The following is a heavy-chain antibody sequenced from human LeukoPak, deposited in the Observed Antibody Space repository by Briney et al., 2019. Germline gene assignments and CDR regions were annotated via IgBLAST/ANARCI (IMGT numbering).Heavy chain of an antibody. CDR2: IYHSGST. J-gene: IGHJ4*02. Sequence: TSETLSLTCAVSGYSISSGYYWGWIRQPPGKGLEWIGSIYHSGSTYYNPSLKSRVTISVDTSKNQFSLKLSSVTAADTAVYYCAKAEVSRIVGATFYWGQGTLVTVSS. CDR1: GYSISSGYY. D-gene: IGHD1-26*01. CDR3: AKAEVSRIVGATFY. V-gene: IGHV4-38-2*01.